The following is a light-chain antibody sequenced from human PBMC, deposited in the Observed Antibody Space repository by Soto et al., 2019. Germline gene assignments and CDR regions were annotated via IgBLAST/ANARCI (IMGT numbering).Light chain of an antibody. CDR1: KDIIFC. V-gene: IGKV1-39*01. Sequence: DIQMTESPSSLSASVADRVTITGRATKDIIFCLNWYQVKPGKAPKLLIYAASNLQSGVPSRFSGSGSGTEFTLTISSLQPEDFATYFCQQSYTTPVYTFGQGTKLEIK. CDR3: QQSYTTPVYT. CDR2: AAS. J-gene: IGKJ2*01.